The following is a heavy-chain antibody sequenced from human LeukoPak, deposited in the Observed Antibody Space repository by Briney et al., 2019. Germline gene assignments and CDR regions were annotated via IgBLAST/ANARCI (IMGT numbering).Heavy chain of an antibody. J-gene: IGHJ4*02. V-gene: IGHV4-59*08. CDR1: GGSISSYY. CDR3: ARQNLDCSGGSCYGKYYFDY. CDR2: IYYSGGT. Sequence: SETLSLTCTVSGGSISSYYWSWIRQPPGKGLEWIGYIYYSGGTNYNPSLKSRVTISVDTSKNQFSLKLSSVTAADTAVYYCARQNLDCSGGSCYGKYYFDYWGQGILVTVSS. D-gene: IGHD2-15*01.